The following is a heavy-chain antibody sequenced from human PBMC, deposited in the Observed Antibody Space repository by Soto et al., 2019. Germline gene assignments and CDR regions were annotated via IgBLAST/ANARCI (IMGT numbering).Heavy chain of an antibody. Sequence: ASVKVSCKASGYTFTSYYMHWVRHAPGQGLEWMGIINPSGGSTSYAQKFQGRVTMTRDTSTSTVYMELSSLRSEDTAVYYCARLRYYDFWCGYPESHYFDYWGQGTLVTVSS. V-gene: IGHV1-46*01. D-gene: IGHD3-3*01. CDR3: ARLRYYDFWCGYPESHYFDY. CDR2: INPSGGST. CDR1: GYTFTSYY. J-gene: IGHJ4*02.